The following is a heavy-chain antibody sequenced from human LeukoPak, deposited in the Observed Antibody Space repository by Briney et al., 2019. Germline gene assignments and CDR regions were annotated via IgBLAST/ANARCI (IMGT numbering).Heavy chain of an antibody. CDR3: AIGCKGDCLSSGYEF. D-gene: IGHD2-21*02. Sequence: GGSLRLSCAASGFIFNNYAMNWVRQAPGKGLEWVSGLSDDGFKTYYGDSVKGRFTIPRDNSQSTMDLLMNSLRAEDTATYYCAIGCKGDCLSSGYEFWGQGILVTVSS. J-gene: IGHJ4*02. CDR1: GFIFNNYA. CDR2: LSDDGFKT. V-gene: IGHV3-23*01.